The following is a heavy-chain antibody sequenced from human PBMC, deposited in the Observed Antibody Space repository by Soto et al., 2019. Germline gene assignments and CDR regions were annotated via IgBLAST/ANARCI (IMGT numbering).Heavy chain of an antibody. V-gene: IGHV6-1*01. Sequence: SQTLSLTCAISGDSVSSNSAAWNWIGQSPSRGLEWLGRTYYRSKWYNDYAVSVKSRITINPDTSKNQFSLQLNSVTPEDTAVYYCARVSYSSSANYYYYGMDVWGQGTTVTVS. D-gene: IGHD6-6*01. J-gene: IGHJ6*02. CDR3: ARVSYSSSANYYYYGMDV. CDR1: GDSVSSNSAA. CDR2: TYYRSKWYN.